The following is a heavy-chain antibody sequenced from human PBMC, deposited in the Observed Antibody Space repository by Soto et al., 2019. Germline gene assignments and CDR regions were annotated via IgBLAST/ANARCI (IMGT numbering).Heavy chain of an antibody. D-gene: IGHD2-15*01. CDR1: GGSISSGGSY. J-gene: IGHJ6*02. V-gene: IGHV4-31*03. Sequence: SETLSLTCTVSGGSISSGGSYWSWIRQHPGKGLEWIGYIYYSGSTYYNPSLKSRVTISVDTSKNQFSLKLSSVTAADTAVYYCASGLGYCSGGSCYSGYYYGMDVWGQGTTVTVSS. CDR3: ASGLGYCSGGSCYSGYYYGMDV. CDR2: IYYSGST.